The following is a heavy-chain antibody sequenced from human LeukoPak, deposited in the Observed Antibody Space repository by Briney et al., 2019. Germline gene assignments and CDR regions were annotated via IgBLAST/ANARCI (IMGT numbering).Heavy chain of an antibody. V-gene: IGHV1-2*02. J-gene: IGHJ4*02. CDR1: GYAFTGSY. Sequence: ASVKVSCKASGYAFTGSYLHWVRQAPGQGLESMGWINPYSGDTNYAQQFQGRVTMTRDTSISTAYMDLTRLRSDDTAVYCCARGSATGDFPPNYWGQGTLVTVSS. CDR2: INPYSGDT. CDR3: ARGSATGDFPPNY. D-gene: IGHD7-27*01.